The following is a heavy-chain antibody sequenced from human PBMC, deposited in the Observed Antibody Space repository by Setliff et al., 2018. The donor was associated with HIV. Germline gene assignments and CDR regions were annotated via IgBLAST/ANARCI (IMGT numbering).Heavy chain of an antibody. CDR1: GGSISISD. D-gene: IGHD4-17*01. CDR2: IYTSGNT. V-gene: IGHV4-4*09. J-gene: IGHJ2*01. Sequence: PSETLSLTCTVSGGSISISDWSWIRQPPGKGLEWIGCIYTSGNTNYDPSLKSRVTISVDTSKNRFSLKLASVTAADTAVYFCTTYGDYDEYFDLWGRGTLVTVSS. CDR3: TTYGDYDEYFDL.